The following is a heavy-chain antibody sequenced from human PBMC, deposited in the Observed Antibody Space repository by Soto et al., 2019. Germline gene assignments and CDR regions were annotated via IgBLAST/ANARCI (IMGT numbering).Heavy chain of an antibody. CDR2: INHSGST. CDR1: GGSFSGYY. D-gene: IGHD3-3*01. Sequence: QVQLQQWGAGLLKPSETLSLTCAVYGGSFSGYYWSWIRQPPGKGLEWIGEINHSGSTNYNTSLKSRVTISVDTSKIQFSLKLSSVTAADTAVYYCARGVSITIFGVAGAPPIYWGQGTLVTVSS. J-gene: IGHJ4*02. V-gene: IGHV4-34*01. CDR3: ARGVSITIFGVAGAPPIY.